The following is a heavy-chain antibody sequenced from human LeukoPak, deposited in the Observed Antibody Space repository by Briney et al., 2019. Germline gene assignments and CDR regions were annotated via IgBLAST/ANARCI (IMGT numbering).Heavy chain of an antibody. CDR3: ARRIPYYYDSSGRNFDY. CDR1: GGSISSNGYY. CDR2: IYYSGST. J-gene: IGHJ4*02. D-gene: IGHD3-22*01. V-gene: IGHV4-39*01. Sequence: PSETLSLTCAVSGGSISSNGYYWGWIRQPPGKGLEWIGSIYYSGSTYYNPSLKSRVTISVDTSKNQFSLKLSSVTAADTAVYYCARRIPYYYDSSGRNFDYWGQGTLVTVSS.